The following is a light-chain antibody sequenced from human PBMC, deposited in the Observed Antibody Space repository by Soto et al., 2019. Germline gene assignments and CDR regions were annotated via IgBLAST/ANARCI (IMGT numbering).Light chain of an antibody. CDR3: CSYAGGHTWV. V-gene: IGLV2-11*01. Sequence: QCALTQPPSVCGSPGQSVTISCTGTSSDVGDYDFVSWYHQNPGKVPKVIIYDVSERPSGVPDRFSGSKSGNTASLTISGLQAEDEAVYYCCSYAGGHTWVFGGGTKLTVL. CDR2: DVS. CDR1: SSDVGDYDF. J-gene: IGLJ3*02.